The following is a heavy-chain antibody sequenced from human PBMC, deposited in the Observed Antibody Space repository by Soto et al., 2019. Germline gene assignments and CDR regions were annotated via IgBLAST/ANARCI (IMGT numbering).Heavy chain of an antibody. J-gene: IGHJ6*02. V-gene: IGHV4-59*01. CDR1: GGSISSYY. D-gene: IGHD5-18*01. CDR3: ARGGIQLWSLYYSYYGMDV. CDR2: IYYSGST. Sequence: PSETLSLTCTVSGGSISSYYWSWIRQPPGKGLEWIGYIYYSGSTNYNPSLKSRVTISVDTSKNQFSLKLSSVTAADTAVYYCARGGIQLWSLYYSYYGMDVWGQGTTVTVSS.